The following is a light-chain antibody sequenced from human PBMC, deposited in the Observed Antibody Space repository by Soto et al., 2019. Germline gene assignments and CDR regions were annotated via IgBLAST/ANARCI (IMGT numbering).Light chain of an antibody. V-gene: IGKV3-20*01. CDR1: QSVSSSY. Sequence: ENVLTQPPGTLSLSPGERATLSCRASQSVSSSYLAWYQQKPGQAPRLLIYGASNRATGIPDRFSGSGSGTDFTLTISRLEPEDFAVYYCHQYGSSPQTFGRGTKVDIK. CDR2: GAS. J-gene: IGKJ1*01. CDR3: HQYGSSPQT.